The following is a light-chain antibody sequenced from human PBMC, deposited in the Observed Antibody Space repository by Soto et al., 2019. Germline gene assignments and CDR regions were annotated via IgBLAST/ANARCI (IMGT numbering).Light chain of an antibody. CDR1: QGLSKS. CDR3: QQYDDLPFT. V-gene: IGKV1-33*01. CDR2: DAS. Sequence: DIQMTQSPSSLSASVGDRVTITCQADQGLSKSLSWYQQKPGMAPKLLIYDASNLETGVPSRFSGSGSGIDFTLTISSLQPEDFGRYYCQQYDDLPFTFGGGTKVEIK. J-gene: IGKJ4*01.